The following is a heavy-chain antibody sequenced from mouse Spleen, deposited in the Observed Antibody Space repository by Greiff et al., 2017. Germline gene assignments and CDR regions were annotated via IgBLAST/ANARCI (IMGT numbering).Heavy chain of an antibody. CDR1: GYTFTSYW. CDR2: IHPNSGST. V-gene: IGHV1-64*01. J-gene: IGHJ3*01. CDR3: ARQGNLLLRSFAY. D-gene: IGHD1-1*01. Sequence: QVQLQQPGAELVKPGASVKLSCKASGYTFTSYWMHWVKQRPGQGLEWIGMIHPNSGSTNYNEKFKSKATLTVDKSSSTAYMQLSSLTSEDSAVYYCARQGNLLLRSFAYWGQGTLVTVSA.